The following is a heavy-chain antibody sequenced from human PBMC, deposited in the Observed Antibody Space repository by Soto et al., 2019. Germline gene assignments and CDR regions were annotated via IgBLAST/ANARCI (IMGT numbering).Heavy chain of an antibody. V-gene: IGHV3-74*01. Sequence: GGSLRLSCAASGFTFTTFSSYWMHWVRQTPGQGLVWVSRINGDGSRATYADSVKGRFTISRDNAQNTLYLQMDSLRAEDTAMYYCATSGVDSLFYFDCWGQGTPVTVSS. J-gene: IGHJ4*02. CDR3: ATSGVDSLFYFDC. CDR2: INGDGSRA. D-gene: IGHD3-10*01. CDR1: GFTFTTFSSYW.